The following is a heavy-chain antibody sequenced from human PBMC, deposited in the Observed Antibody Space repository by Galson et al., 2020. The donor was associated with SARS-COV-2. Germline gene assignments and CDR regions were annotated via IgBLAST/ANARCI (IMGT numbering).Heavy chain of an antibody. Sequence: KIGESLKISCKGSGYSFTSYWIGWVRQMPGKGLEWMGIIYPGDSETRYSPSFQGQVTIPADKSISTAYLQWSSLKASYTAMYYCARDRGQWMSPGWCDPWGQGALVTGSS. CDR3: ARDRGQWMSPGWCDP. CDR1: GYSFTSYW. J-gene: IGHJ5*02. CDR2: IYPGDSET. D-gene: IGHD6-19*01. V-gene: IGHV5-51*01.